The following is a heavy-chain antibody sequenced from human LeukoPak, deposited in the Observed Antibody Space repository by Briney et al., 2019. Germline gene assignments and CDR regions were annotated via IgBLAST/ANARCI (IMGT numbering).Heavy chain of an antibody. CDR3: AKVMEVYYYDSSGYIDY. V-gene: IGHV3-30*02. Sequence: GGSLRLSCAASGFTFSSYGMHWVRQAPGKGLEWVAFIRYDGSNKYYADSVKARFTISRDNSKNTLYLQMNSLRAEDTAVYYCAKVMEVYYYDSSGYIDYWGQGTLVTVSS. J-gene: IGHJ4*02. CDR1: GFTFSSYG. CDR2: IRYDGSNK. D-gene: IGHD3-22*01.